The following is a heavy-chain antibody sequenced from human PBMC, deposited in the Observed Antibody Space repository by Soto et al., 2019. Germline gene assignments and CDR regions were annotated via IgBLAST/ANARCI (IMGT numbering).Heavy chain of an antibody. Sequence: PSETLSLTCTVSGGSISSSSYYWDWIRQPPGKGLEWIGNIYYSGSTNYNPSLKSRVTISVDTSKNQFSLNLSSVTAADTAVYYCARAPGQWLVPLSDWGQGTLVTVSS. D-gene: IGHD6-19*01. CDR2: IYYSGST. J-gene: IGHJ4*02. CDR3: ARAPGQWLVPLSD. V-gene: IGHV4-39*07. CDR1: GGSISSSSYY.